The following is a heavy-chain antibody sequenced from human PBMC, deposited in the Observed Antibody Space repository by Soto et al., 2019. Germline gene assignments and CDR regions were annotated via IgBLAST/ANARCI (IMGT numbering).Heavy chain of an antibody. Sequence: PGESLKISCKGSGYSFTSYWIGWVRQMPGKGLEWMGIIYPGDSDTRYSPSFQGQVTISADKSISTAYLQWSSLKASDTAMYYCASRDCSSTSCYGYYGMDVWGQGTTVTVSS. D-gene: IGHD2-2*01. J-gene: IGHJ6*02. V-gene: IGHV5-51*01. CDR1: GYSFTSYW. CDR3: ASRDCSSTSCYGYYGMDV. CDR2: IYPGDSDT.